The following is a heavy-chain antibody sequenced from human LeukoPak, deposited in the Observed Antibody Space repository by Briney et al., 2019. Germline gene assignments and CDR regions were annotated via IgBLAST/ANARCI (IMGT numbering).Heavy chain of an antibody. CDR3: ARDGSRGAFPEY. CDR1: GFTLSSYS. J-gene: IGHJ4*02. D-gene: IGHD1-26*01. CDR2: ISSSSSYI. V-gene: IGHV3-21*01. Sequence: GSLSLSCAASGFTLSSYSMNWVRQAPGKGLEWVSSISSSSSYIYYADSVKGRFTISRDNAKNSLYLQMNSLRAEDTAVYYCARDGSRGAFPEYWGQGTLVTVSS.